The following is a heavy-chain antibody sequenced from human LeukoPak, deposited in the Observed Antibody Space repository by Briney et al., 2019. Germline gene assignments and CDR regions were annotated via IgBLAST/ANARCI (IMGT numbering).Heavy chain of an antibody. CDR1: GYTFTSYA. D-gene: IGHD3-10*01. CDR3: ARDRFLGWFGELSYFDY. CDR2: INAGNGNT. J-gene: IGHJ4*02. V-gene: IGHV1-3*01. Sequence: ASVKVSCKASGYTFTSYAMHWVRQAPGQRLEWMGWINAGNGNTKYSQKFQGRVTITRDTSASTAYMELSSLRSEDTAVYYCARDRFLGWFGELSYFDYWGQGTLVTVSS.